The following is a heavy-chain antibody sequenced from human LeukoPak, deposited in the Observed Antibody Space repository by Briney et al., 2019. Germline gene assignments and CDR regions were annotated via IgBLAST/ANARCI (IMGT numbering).Heavy chain of an antibody. CDR1: GGSISSYY. V-gene: IGHV4-4*07. D-gene: IGHD4-23*01. Sequence: SETLSLTCTVSGGSISSYYWSWIRQPAGKGLEWIGRIYTSGSTNYNPSLKSRVTMSVDTSKNQFSLKLSSVTAADTAVYYCAREGYGGPYYYYYYMDVWGKGTTVTVSS. J-gene: IGHJ6*03. CDR3: AREGYGGPYYYYYYMDV. CDR2: IYTSGST.